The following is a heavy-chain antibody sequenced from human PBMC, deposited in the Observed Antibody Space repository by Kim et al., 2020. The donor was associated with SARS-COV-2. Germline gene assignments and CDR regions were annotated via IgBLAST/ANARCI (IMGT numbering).Heavy chain of an antibody. V-gene: IGHV3-64D*09. CDR1: GFTFSSYA. J-gene: IGHJ6*02. CDR3: VKDRVAGRWLQLHHYYYGMDV. CDR2: ISSNGGST. D-gene: IGHD5-12*01. Sequence: GGSLRLSCSASGFTFSSYAMHWVRQAPGKGLEYVSAISSNGGSTYYADSVKGRFTISRDNSKNTLYLQMSSLRAEDTAVYYCVKDRVAGRWLQLHHYYYGMDVWGQGTTVTVSS.